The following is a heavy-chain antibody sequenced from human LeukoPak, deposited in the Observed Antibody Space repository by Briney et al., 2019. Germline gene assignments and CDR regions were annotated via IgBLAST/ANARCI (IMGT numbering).Heavy chain of an antibody. D-gene: IGHD2-2*01. J-gene: IGHJ4*02. CDR1: GFTFNTYG. CDR3: AHGAMYQLDY. CDR2: IFPSGGEI. V-gene: IGHV3-23*01. Sequence: PGGTLRLSCAASGFTFNTYGMSWVRQPPGKGLEWVSSIFPSGGEIHYADSVRGRFTISRDNSKSTLSLQMNSLRAEDTAIYYCAHGAMYQLDYWGQGTLVTVSS.